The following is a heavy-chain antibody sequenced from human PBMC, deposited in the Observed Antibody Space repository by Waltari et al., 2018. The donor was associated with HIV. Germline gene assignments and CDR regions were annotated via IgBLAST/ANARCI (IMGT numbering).Heavy chain of an antibody. V-gene: IGHV4-39*01. Sequence: QLHLQESGPGLVKPSETLSLSCIVSGGSITSSSHYWGWVRQPPGKGLEWIGTIFYSGTTYYSPSLKSRVTMSVDTSKNHFSLKLSSVTAADTAVYYCARQVRPTSVAGDSFDYWGQGTLVTVSS. CDR1: GGSITSSSHY. CDR3: ARQVRPTSVAGDSFDY. J-gene: IGHJ4*02. CDR2: IFYSGTT. D-gene: IGHD6-19*01.